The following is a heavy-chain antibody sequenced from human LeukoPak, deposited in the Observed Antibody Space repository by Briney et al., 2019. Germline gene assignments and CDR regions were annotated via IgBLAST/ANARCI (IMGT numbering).Heavy chain of an antibody. J-gene: IGHJ6*02. V-gene: IGHV4-31*03. CDR1: GGSVSSGSYY. CDR2: IYYSGST. CDR3: ARDRPLTYCGGDCYYYYGMDV. D-gene: IGHD2-21*02. Sequence: SETLSLTCTVSGGSVSSGSYYWSWIRQPPGKGLEWIGYIYYSGSTYYNPSLKSRVTISVDTSKNQFSLKLSSVTAADTAVYYCARDRPLTYCGGDCYYYYGMDVWGQGTTVTVSS.